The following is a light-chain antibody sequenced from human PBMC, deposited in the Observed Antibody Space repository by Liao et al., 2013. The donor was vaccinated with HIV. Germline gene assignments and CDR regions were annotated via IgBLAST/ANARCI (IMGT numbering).Light chain of an antibody. CDR1: NIGSNS. CDR2: YDS. J-gene: IGLJ2*01. CDR3: QVWDSRTNHVV. V-gene: IGLV3-21*04. Sequence: SYELTQPPSVSVAPGKTARITCGGNNIGSNSVHWYQQKPGQAPVLVIYYDSDRPSGIPERFSGSNSGDTATLTISGVEAGDEGDYYCQVWDSRTNHVVFGGGTRLAVL.